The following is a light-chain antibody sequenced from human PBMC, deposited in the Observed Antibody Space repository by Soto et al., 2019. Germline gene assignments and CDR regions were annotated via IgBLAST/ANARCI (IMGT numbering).Light chain of an antibody. J-gene: IGLJ2*01. Sequence: QSALTQPASVSGSPGQSITISCTGTSSDIGTYNYVSWYQQHPGKAPKLIIYEVRNRPSGVSNRFSGSKSGNTASLTISGLRAEDEADYSCSSYTGSSTHVVFGGGTKLTVL. V-gene: IGLV2-14*01. CDR1: SSDIGTYNY. CDR2: EVR. CDR3: SSYTGSSTHVV.